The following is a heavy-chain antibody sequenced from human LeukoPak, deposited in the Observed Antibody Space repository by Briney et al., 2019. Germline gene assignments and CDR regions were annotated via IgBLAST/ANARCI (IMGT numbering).Heavy chain of an antibody. Sequence: LETLSLTCAVYGGSFSDYSWSWLRQTPEKGLEWIGEINHSGSTNYNPSLKSRVIMSVDTSKNQFSVKLRSVTAADTAVYYCARHGVVTWFDPWGQGTLVTVSS. CDR1: GGSFSDYS. CDR3: ARHGVVTWFDP. V-gene: IGHV4-34*01. D-gene: IGHD3-16*01. J-gene: IGHJ5*02. CDR2: INHSGST.